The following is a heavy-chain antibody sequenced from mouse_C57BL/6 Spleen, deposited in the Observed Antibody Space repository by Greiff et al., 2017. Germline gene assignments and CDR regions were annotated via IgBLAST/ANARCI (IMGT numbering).Heavy chain of an antibody. CDR3: TTGAHFDY. J-gene: IGHJ2*01. CDR2: IDPENGDT. V-gene: IGHV14-4*01. Sequence: EVKLVESGAELVRPGASVKLSCTASGFNIKDDYMHWVKQRPEQGLEWIGWIDPENGDTEYASKFQGKATITADTSSNTAYLQLSSLTSEDTAVYYCTTGAHFDYWGQGTTLTVSS. CDR1: GFNIKDDY.